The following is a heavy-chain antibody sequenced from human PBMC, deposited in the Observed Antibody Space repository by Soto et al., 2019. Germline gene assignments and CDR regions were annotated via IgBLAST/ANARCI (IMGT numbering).Heavy chain of an antibody. D-gene: IGHD1-26*01. V-gene: IGHV3-11*06. CDR2: ISSSSSYT. J-gene: IGHJ3*02. CDR1: RFTFSDYY. Sequence: GGSLRLWCETSRFTFSDYYMRWMRHSPGTGLEWVSYISSSSSYTYYADSVTGRFTISRDNAKKSLYLQMNSLRAEDTAVYYCARGGSYRWGAFDIWGQGAMVTVSS. CDR3: ARGGSYRWGAFDI.